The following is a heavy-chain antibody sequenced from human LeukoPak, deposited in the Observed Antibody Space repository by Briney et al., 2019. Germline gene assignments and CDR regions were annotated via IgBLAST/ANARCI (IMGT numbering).Heavy chain of an antibody. CDR3: ARELGYCSGGSCYFDY. D-gene: IGHD2-15*01. Sequence: GGSLRLSCAASGFTFSSYAMHWVRQAPGKGLEWVAVISYDGSNKYYADSVKGRFTISRDNSKNTLYLQMNSLRAEDTAVYYCARELGYCSGGSCYFDYWGQGTLVTVSS. J-gene: IGHJ4*02. CDR1: GFTFSSYA. V-gene: IGHV3-30-3*01. CDR2: ISYDGSNK.